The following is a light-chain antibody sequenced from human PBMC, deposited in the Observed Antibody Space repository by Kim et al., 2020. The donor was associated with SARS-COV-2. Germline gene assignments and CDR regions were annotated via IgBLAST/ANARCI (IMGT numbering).Light chain of an antibody. Sequence: VSPGESASPSCRATQGVSSHFACCHQKDSPAPTLLIYGASTRATGIPSRFSGSGSGTEFTPTISSLQSDDFAVSSCPQYNNWPYTFGQGTKLEI. CDR3: PQYNNWPYT. CDR1: QGVSSH. V-gene: IGKV3-15*01. J-gene: IGKJ2*01. CDR2: GAS.